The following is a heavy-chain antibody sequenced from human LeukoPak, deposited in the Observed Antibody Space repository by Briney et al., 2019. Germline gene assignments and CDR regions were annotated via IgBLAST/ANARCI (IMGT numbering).Heavy chain of an antibody. D-gene: IGHD2-2*01. CDR2: INSDGSST. V-gene: IGHV3-74*01. Sequence: RPGGSLRLSCAASGFAFRTYWMHWVRQAPGKGLVWVSRINSDGSSTVYADSVNGRFTISRDNAKNTLYLQMNSLGAEDTAAYYCTRDRGANMPAEFAPWGQGTLVTVSS. J-gene: IGHJ5*02. CDR1: GFAFRTYW. CDR3: TRDRGANMPAEFAP.